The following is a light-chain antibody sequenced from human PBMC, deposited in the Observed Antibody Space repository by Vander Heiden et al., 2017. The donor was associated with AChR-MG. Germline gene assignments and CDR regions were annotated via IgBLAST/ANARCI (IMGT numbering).Light chain of an antibody. CDR2: GSS. V-gene: IGKV3-15*01. CDR3: QQYNNWPPWT. Sequence: EIVMTQSPATPSVSPGERATLSCRASQSVSSNLAWYQQKPGQAPTLLLYGSSTSATGIPARFSGSGSGTEFTLTISSLQSEDFAVYYCQQYNNWPPWTFGQGTKVEIK. J-gene: IGKJ1*01. CDR1: QSVSSN.